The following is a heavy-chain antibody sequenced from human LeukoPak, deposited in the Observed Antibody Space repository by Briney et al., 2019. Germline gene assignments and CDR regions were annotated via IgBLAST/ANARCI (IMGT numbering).Heavy chain of an antibody. D-gene: IGHD6-13*01. CDR2: FSRSGPDT. CDR3: AKASLGSWYYFDY. V-gene: IGHV3-23*01. CDR1: GFTFGSSA. J-gene: IGHJ4*02. Sequence: GGSLRLSCATSGFTFGSSAMSWVRQAPGKGPEWVSTFSRSGPDTYYADSVKGRFTIFGDNSKNTLYLQMNSLRAEDTAVYYCAKASLGSWYYFDYWGQGTLVTVSS.